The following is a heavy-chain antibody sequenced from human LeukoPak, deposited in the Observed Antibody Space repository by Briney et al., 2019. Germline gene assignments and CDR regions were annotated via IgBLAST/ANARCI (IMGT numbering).Heavy chain of an antibody. V-gene: IGHV4-39*01. Sequence: PSETLSLTCSVSGGSISSSGNYWGWIRQPPGKGLEWIGTIYYSGSTYYNPSLKSRVTISVDTSKNQFSLNLRSVTAADTAVYYCARHPPYTAYSGSWGGNYFDYWGQGTLVTVSS. CDR2: IYYSGST. D-gene: IGHD6-13*01. J-gene: IGHJ4*02. CDR1: GGSISSSGNY. CDR3: ARHPPYTAYSGSWGGNYFDY.